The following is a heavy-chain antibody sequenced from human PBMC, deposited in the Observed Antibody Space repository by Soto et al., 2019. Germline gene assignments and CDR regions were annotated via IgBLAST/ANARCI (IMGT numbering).Heavy chain of an antibody. Sequence: PGGSLRLSCSASGFTFPSFAIHWVRQAPGKGLEWVAVISENGVNKYSAESVRGRFVISRDNSKNTVELEMNSLRPEDTAIYFCARRLTKTVSALGYWGQGTLVTVS. CDR3: ARRLTKTVSALGY. D-gene: IGHD2-8*01. CDR1: GFTFPSFA. CDR2: ISENGVNK. V-gene: IGHV3-30*09. J-gene: IGHJ4*02.